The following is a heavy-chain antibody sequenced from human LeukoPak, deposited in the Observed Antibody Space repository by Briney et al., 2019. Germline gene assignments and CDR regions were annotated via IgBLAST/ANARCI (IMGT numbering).Heavy chain of an antibody. V-gene: IGHV4-38-2*02. CDR2: VYHSGST. Sequence: SETLSLTCAVSGYSITSGYYWGWIRQPPGEGLEWIGSVYHSGSTYYNPSLKIRVTMSVDTSKNQFSLKLNSVTAADTAVYYCARDSDGAYDLVDYWGQGTLVTVSS. CDR3: ARDSDGAYDLVDY. D-gene: IGHD4-17*01. J-gene: IGHJ4*02. CDR1: GYSITSGYY.